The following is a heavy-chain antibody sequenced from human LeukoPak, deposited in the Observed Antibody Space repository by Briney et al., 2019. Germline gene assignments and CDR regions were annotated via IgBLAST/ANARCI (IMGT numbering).Heavy chain of an antibody. CDR3: AKHLTATNTYTFFGLDV. J-gene: IGHJ6*02. CDR2: INWNGGGT. CDR1: GFSFKDYG. D-gene: IGHD1-26*01. V-gene: IGHV3-9*01. Sequence: GGSLRLSCAATGFSFKDYGMHWVRQPPGKGLEWVSAINWNGGGTDYADSVKGRFTISRDNAKNSLYLQLSSLRPEDTALYYCAKHLTATNTYTFFGLDVWGQGTSVTVSS.